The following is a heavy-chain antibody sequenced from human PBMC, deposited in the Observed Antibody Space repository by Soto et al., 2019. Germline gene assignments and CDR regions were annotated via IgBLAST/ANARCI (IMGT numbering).Heavy chain of an antibody. CDR2: IIPIFGTA. J-gene: IGHJ4*02. V-gene: IGHV1-69*13. CDR1: GGTFSSYA. Sequence: SVKVSCKASGGTFSSYAISWVRQAPGQGLEWMGGIIPIFGTANYAQKFQGRVTITADESTSTAYMELSSLRSEDTAVYYCASTIYYDILTGYFTFDYWGQGTRVTVSS. D-gene: IGHD3-9*01. CDR3: ASTIYYDILTGYFTFDY.